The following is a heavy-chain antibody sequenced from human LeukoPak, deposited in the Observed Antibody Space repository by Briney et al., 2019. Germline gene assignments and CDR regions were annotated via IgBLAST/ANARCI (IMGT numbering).Heavy chain of an antibody. J-gene: IGHJ5*02. CDR2: ISYDGSNK. D-gene: IGHD2-2*02. CDR1: GFTFSSYG. Sequence: GGSLRLSCAASGFTFSSYGMHWVRQAPGKGLEWVAVISYDGSNKYYADSVKGRFTISRDNSKNTLYLQMNSLRAEDTAVYYCARDRGYCSSTSCYRWFDPWGQGTLVTVSS. CDR3: ARDRGYCSSTSCYRWFDP. V-gene: IGHV3-30*03.